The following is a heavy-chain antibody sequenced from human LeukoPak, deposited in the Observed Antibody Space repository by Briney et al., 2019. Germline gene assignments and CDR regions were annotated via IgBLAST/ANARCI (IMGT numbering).Heavy chain of an antibody. Sequence: SETLSLTCAVYGGSFSGYYCSWIRQPPGKGLEWIGEINHSGSTNYNPSLKSRVTISVDTSKNQFSLKLSSVTAADTAVYYCARRSNDSSPYYFDYWGQGTLVTVSS. CDR2: INHSGST. J-gene: IGHJ4*02. D-gene: IGHD3-22*01. V-gene: IGHV4-34*01. CDR1: GGSFSGYY. CDR3: ARRSNDSSPYYFDY.